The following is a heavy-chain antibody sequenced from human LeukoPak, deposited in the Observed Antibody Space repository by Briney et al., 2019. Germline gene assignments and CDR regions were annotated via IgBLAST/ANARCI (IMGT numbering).Heavy chain of an antibody. CDR2: ISAYNGNT. CDR1: GYTFTSYG. J-gene: IGHJ4*02. Sequence: GASVKVSCKASGYTFTSYGISWVRQAPGQGLEWMGWISAYNGNTNYAQKLQGRVNMTTDTSKSTAYMELRSLRSDDTAVYYCARDYGSGSYYTPLDYWGQGTLVTVSS. V-gene: IGHV1-18*01. D-gene: IGHD3-10*01. CDR3: ARDYGSGSYYTPLDY.